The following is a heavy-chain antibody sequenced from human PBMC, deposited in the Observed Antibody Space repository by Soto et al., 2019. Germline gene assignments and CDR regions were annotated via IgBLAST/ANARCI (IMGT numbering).Heavy chain of an antibody. CDR1: GFTFSSYG. D-gene: IGHD2-2*01. J-gene: IGHJ4*02. CDR2: IWCGGSNK. V-gene: IGHV3-33*06. Sequence: GGSLRLSCAASGFTFSSYGMHWVRQAPGKGLEWVAAIWCGGSNKYYADSVKGRFTISRDNSKNTLYLQMNSLRAEDTAVYFCAKDSIEVEPAAMPLDYWGQGTLVTVSS. CDR3: AKDSIEVEPAAMPLDY.